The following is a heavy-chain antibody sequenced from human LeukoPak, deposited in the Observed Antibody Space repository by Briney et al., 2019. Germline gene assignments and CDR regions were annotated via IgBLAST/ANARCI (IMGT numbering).Heavy chain of an antibody. CDR2: ISYDGSNK. J-gene: IGHJ4*02. V-gene: IGHV3-30-3*01. CDR3: ARDPYSSERERGYFDY. D-gene: IGHD6-19*01. Sequence: PGRSLRLSCAASGFTFSSYAMHWVRQAPGKGLEWVAVISYDGSNKYYADSVKGRFTISRDNSKNTLYLQMNSLRAEDTAVYYCARDPYSSERERGYFDYWGQGTLVTVSS. CDR1: GFTFSSYA.